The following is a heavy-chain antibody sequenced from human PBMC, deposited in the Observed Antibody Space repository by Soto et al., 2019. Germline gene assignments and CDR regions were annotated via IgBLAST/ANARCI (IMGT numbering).Heavy chain of an antibody. V-gene: IGHV1-69*13. Sequence: SVKVSCKASGGTFSTHAIIWVRQAPGHGLEWMGGIIPISGTAYYTQKFQGRVTITADEPTSTAFMELSSLKSDDTAVFYCARGYCSGGNCYSGMDVWGQGTMVTVSS. D-gene: IGHD2-15*01. J-gene: IGHJ6*02. CDR1: GGTFSTHA. CDR3: ARGYCSGGNCYSGMDV. CDR2: IIPISGTA.